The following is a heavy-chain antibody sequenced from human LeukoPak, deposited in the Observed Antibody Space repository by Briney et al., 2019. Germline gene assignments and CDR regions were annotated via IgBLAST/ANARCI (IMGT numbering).Heavy chain of an antibody. J-gene: IGHJ4*02. CDR1: GYIFIDYY. CDR2: IIPKSGGT. CDR3: ARDNYYDSSGYPAPFDY. D-gene: IGHD3-22*01. Sequence: ASVKVSCKASGYIFIDYYIHWVRQAPGQGLEWMGWIIPKSGGTNYAQNFQGRVTMTRDTSTSTAYMELSSLRSEDTAVYYCARDNYYDSSGYPAPFDYWGQGTLVTVSS. V-gene: IGHV1-2*02.